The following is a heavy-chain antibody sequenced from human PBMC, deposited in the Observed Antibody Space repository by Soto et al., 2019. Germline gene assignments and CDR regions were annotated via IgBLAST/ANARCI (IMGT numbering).Heavy chain of an antibody. J-gene: IGHJ4*02. Sequence: QVQLVQSGAEVKKPGSSVKVSCKASGGTFSSYAISWVRQAPGQGLEWMGGIIPIFGTANYAQKFQGRVTITADESTSTAYMELSSLRSEETAVYYCARDTYYYDSSGYNPTYYFDYWGQGTLVTVSS. D-gene: IGHD3-22*01. V-gene: IGHV1-69*01. CDR3: ARDTYYYDSSGYNPTYYFDY. CDR2: IIPIFGTA. CDR1: GGTFSSYA.